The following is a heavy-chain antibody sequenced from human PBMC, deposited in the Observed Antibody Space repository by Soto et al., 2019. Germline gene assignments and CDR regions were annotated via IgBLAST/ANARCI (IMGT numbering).Heavy chain of an antibody. Sequence: SQTLSLTCAISGDSVSSNSAAWNWLRQSPSRGLEWLGRTYYRSKWYNDYALSVKSRITVSPDTSKNQFSLQLNSVTPEDTAVYYCATSPEAAAGGRRFDPWARGILVPVSS. CDR3: ATSPEAAAGGRRFDP. J-gene: IGHJ5*02. CDR2: TYYRSKWYN. D-gene: IGHD6-13*01. V-gene: IGHV6-1*01. CDR1: GDSVSSNSAA.